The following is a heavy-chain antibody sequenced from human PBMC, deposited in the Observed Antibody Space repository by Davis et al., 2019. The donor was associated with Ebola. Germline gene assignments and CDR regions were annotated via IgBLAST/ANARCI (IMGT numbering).Heavy chain of an antibody. V-gene: IGHV1-46*01. CDR3: ARLSTRVDY. CDR1: GYTFTSYY. CDR2: INPSGGST. D-gene: IGHD5/OR15-5a*01. J-gene: IGHJ4*02. Sequence: ASVKVSCKASGYTFTSYYMHWVRQAPGQGLEWMGIINPSGGSTSYAQKFQGRVTITRDTSASPAYMELSSLRSEDTAVYYCARLSTRVDYWGQGTLVTVSS.